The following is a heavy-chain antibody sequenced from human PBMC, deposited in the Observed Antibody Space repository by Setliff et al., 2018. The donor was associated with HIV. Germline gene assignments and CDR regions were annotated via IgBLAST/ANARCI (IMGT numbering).Heavy chain of an antibody. D-gene: IGHD3-10*01. J-gene: IGHJ4*02. CDR1: GYTFTGYY. Sequence: GASVKVSCKTSGYTFTGYYIHWVRQAPGQGLEWMGWIDPNTGGTKYSQKFQGRVTMTRDTSISTAFMELRRLRSDDTAFYYCARDGDYYASGSYLDWGQGTQVTVPQ. CDR3: ARDGDYYASGSYLD. V-gene: IGHV1-2*02. CDR2: IDPNTGGT.